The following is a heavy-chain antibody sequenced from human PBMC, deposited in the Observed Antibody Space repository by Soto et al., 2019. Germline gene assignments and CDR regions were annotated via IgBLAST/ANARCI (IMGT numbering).Heavy chain of an antibody. Sequence: SETLSLTCAVYGGSFSGYYWSWIRQPPGKGLEWIGEINHSGSTNYNPSLKSRVTISVDTSKNQFSLKLSSVTAADTAVYYCAVSSGYYPYYFDYWGQGTLVTVSS. J-gene: IGHJ4*02. CDR1: GGSFSGYY. V-gene: IGHV4-34*01. D-gene: IGHD3-22*01. CDR2: INHSGST. CDR3: AVSSGYYPYYFDY.